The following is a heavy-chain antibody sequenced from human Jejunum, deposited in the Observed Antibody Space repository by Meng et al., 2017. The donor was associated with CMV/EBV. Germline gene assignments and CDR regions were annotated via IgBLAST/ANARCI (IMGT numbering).Heavy chain of an antibody. CDR3: ARDQVFCLSCMDV. V-gene: IGHV6-1*01. J-gene: IGHJ4*02. Sequence: VISNIAGGNRVRQHAPRWLGWLGSTYCRTQWHTDYAFSMRGRIAITPDTSKNHFSLQMTYVTPDDTAVYYCARDQVFCLSCMDVWGQGTLVTVSS. D-gene: IGHD3-9*01. CDR1: VISNIAG. CDR2: TYCRTQWHT.